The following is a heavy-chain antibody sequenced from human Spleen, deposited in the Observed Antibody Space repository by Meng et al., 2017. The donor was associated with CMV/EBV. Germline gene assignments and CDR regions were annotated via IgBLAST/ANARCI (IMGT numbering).Heavy chain of an antibody. CDR2: ISSSGSTI. Sequence: GGSLRLSCAASGFTFSSYEMNWVRQAPGKGLEWVSYISSSGSTIYYADSVKGRFTISRDNAKNSLFLQMNNPRAEDTAVYYCARLDNYGYWGQGTLVTVSS. J-gene: IGHJ4*02. D-gene: IGHD5-24*01. V-gene: IGHV3-48*03. CDR3: ARLDNYGY. CDR1: GFTFSSYE.